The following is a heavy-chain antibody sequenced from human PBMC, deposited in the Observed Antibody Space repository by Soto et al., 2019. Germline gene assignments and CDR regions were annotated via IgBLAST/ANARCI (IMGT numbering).Heavy chain of an antibody. CDR3: ARSRYYDILTGYVVFDY. J-gene: IGHJ4*02. D-gene: IGHD3-9*01. Sequence: QLQLQESGPGLVKPSETLSLTCTVSGGSISSSSYYWGWIRQPPGKGLEWIGSIYYSGSTYYNPSLKSRVTISVDTSKNQFSLKLSSVTAADTAVYYCARSRYYDILTGYVVFDYWGQGTLVTVSS. V-gene: IGHV4-39*01. CDR2: IYYSGST. CDR1: GGSISSSSYY.